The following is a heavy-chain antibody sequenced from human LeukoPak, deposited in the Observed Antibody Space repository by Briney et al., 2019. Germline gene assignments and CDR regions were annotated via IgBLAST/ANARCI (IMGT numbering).Heavy chain of an antibody. CDR1: GYTFTSYD. CDR3: ARGYYYDSSGYCPLDY. Sequence: ASVKVSCKASGYTFTSYDINWVRQATGQGLEWMGWMNPNSGNTGYAQKFQGRVTMTRNTSISTAYMELSSLRSEDTAVYYCARGYYYDSSGYCPLDYWGQGTLVTVSS. D-gene: IGHD3-22*01. J-gene: IGHJ4*02. CDR2: MNPNSGNT. V-gene: IGHV1-8*01.